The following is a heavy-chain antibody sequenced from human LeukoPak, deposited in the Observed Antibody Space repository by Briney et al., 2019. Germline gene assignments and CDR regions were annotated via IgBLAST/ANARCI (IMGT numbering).Heavy chain of an antibody. D-gene: IGHD5-24*01. CDR1: GYTFTGYY. J-gene: IGHJ4*02. CDR2: INPTDDST. CDR3: AREGDGYKKFDY. Sequence: GASVKVSCKASGYTFTGYYMHWVRQAPGQGLEWMGFINPTDDSTSYAQKFRGRVTVSRDTSTSTIYMELSSLRSEDTAMYYCAREGDGYKKFDYWAQGILVTVSS. V-gene: IGHV1-46*01.